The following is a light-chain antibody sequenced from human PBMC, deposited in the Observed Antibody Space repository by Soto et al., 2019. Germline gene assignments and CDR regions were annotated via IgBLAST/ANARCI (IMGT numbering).Light chain of an antibody. CDR3: VLYMGNGISV. CDR2: DTN. V-gene: IGLV8-61*01. J-gene: IGLJ3*02. Sequence: QAVLTQEPSFSVSPGGTVTLTCGLNSGSVSAGHYPSWYQQTPGQAPRTLIYDTNTLSSGVPDRFSGSILGNKAALTITGAQADDESDYYCVLYMGNGISVFGGGTKLTVL. CDR1: SGSVSAGHY.